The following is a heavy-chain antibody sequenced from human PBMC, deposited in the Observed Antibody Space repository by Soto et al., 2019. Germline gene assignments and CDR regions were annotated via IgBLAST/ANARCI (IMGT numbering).Heavy chain of an antibody. CDR1: GFTFSSYG. J-gene: IGHJ6*02. D-gene: IGHD2-2*01. CDR2: ISYDGSNK. CDR3: AKDFSYCISTSCYLPYYYGMDV. V-gene: IGHV3-30*18. Sequence: GGSLRLSCAASGFTFSSYGMHWVRQAPGKGLEWVAVISYDGSNKYYADSVKGRFTISRDNSKNTLYLQMNSLRAEDTAVYYCAKDFSYCISTSCYLPYYYGMDVWGQGTTVTVSS.